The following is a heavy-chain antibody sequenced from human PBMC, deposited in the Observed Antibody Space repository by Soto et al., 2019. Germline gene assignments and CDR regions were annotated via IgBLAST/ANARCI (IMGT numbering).Heavy chain of an antibody. V-gene: IGHV4-34*01. CDR2: INHSGST. Sequence: PSETLSLTCAVYGGSFSCYYWSWIRQPPGKGLEWIGEINHSGSTNYNPSLKSRVTISVDTSKNQFSLKLSSVTAADTAVYYCASGSGPSGLEFDYWGQGTLVTVSS. D-gene: IGHD6-19*01. CDR1: GGSFSCYY. J-gene: IGHJ4*02. CDR3: ASGSGPSGLEFDY.